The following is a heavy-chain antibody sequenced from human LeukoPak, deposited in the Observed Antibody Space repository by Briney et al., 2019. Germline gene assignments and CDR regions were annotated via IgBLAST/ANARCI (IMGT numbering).Heavy chain of an antibody. CDR2: INPSGGST. CDR1: GYTFTSYY. J-gene: IGHJ5*02. D-gene: IGHD3-10*01. Sequence: GASVKVSCKASGYTFTSYYIHWVRQAPGQGLEWMGIINPSGGSTSYAQKFQGRVTMTTDTSTSTAYMELRSLRSDDTAVYYCARDRLWFGELLFDPWGQGTLVTVSS. V-gene: IGHV1-46*01. CDR3: ARDRLWFGELLFDP.